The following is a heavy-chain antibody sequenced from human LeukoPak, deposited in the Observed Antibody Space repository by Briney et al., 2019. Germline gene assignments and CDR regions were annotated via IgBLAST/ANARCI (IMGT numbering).Heavy chain of an antibody. D-gene: IGHD2-2*02. V-gene: IGHV1-2*02. Sequence: ASVKVSCKASGYTFTGYYMHWVRQAPGQGLEWMGWINPNSGGTNYAQKFQGRVTMTRDTSISTAYMELSRLRSDDTAVYYCARERRGYCSSTSCYMGWFDPWGQGTLVTVSS. J-gene: IGHJ5*02. CDR3: ARERRGYCSSTSCYMGWFDP. CDR2: INPNSGGT. CDR1: GYTFTGYY.